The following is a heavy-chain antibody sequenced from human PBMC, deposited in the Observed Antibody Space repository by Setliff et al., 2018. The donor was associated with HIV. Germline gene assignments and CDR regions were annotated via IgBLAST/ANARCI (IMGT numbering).Heavy chain of an antibody. V-gene: IGHV1-18*04. Sequence: ASVKVSCKASGYTFSDYFIHWVRQAPGQGLEWMGWISAYNGKTEYAQNFQGRVTMTTDISTSTAWTSTSTAYMELRSLRSDDTAVYYCASCMAGHYYYYMDVWGKGTTVTVSS. D-gene: IGHD6-19*01. CDR2: ISAYNGKT. J-gene: IGHJ6*03. CDR1: GYTFSDYF. CDR3: ASCMAGHYYYYMDV.